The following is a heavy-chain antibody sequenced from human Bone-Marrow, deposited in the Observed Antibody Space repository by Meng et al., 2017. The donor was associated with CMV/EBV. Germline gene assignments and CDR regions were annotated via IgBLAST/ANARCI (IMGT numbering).Heavy chain of an antibody. J-gene: IGHJ3*01. CDR3: ARDGPSENYYERILVKDGAFDL. D-gene: IGHD1-26*01. CDR2: INPNSGGT. V-gene: IGHV1-2*02. Sequence: GGSLRLSCAASGYTFTGYYMHWVRQAPGQGLEWMGWINPNSGGTNYAQKFQGRVTMTRDTSISTAYMELSGLRSDDTALYYCARDGPSENYYERILVKDGAFDLWGPGTMVTVSS. CDR1: GYTFTGYY.